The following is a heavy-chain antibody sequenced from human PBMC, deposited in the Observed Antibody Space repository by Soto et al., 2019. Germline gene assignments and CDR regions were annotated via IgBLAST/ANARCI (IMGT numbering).Heavy chain of an antibody. CDR3: ARDSVGISSPGVY. J-gene: IGHJ4*02. CDR1: GGSINGYY. V-gene: IGHV4-4*07. D-gene: IGHD1-26*01. Sequence: LSLTCTVSGGSINGYYWTWIRQPAGKGLEWIGRIYTSGTTSYNPSLKSRVTMSLDTSKNQFSLRLTSVTAADTAVYYCARDSVGISSPGVYWGRGTLVTVSS. CDR2: IYTSGTT.